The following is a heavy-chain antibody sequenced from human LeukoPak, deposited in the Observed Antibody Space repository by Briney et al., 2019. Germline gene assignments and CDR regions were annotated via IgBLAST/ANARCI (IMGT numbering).Heavy chain of an antibody. Sequence: GGSLRLSCAASGFTFSSYWMHWVRYAPGKGLVWVSRINSDGSSTSYADSVKGRFTISRDNDKNTLYLQMNSLRAEDTAVYYCASAIGPGSPFDYWGQGTLVTVSS. J-gene: IGHJ4*02. V-gene: IGHV3-74*01. CDR1: GFTFSSYW. CDR2: INSDGSST. D-gene: IGHD3-10*01. CDR3: ASAIGPGSPFDY.